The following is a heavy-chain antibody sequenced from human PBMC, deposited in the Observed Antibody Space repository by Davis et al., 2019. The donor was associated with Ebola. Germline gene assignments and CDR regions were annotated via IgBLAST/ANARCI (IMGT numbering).Heavy chain of an antibody. CDR1: GFTFSSYG. Sequence: PGGSLRLSCAASGFTFSSYGMHWVRQAPGKGLEWVAVIWYDGSNKYYADSVKGRFTISRDNSKDTVSLQMNGLRAEDTAVYYCAKSGLSFGVVKYHYGMDVWGKGTTVTVSS. CDR2: IWYDGSNK. V-gene: IGHV3-33*06. D-gene: IGHD3-3*01. CDR3: AKSGLSFGVVKYHYGMDV. J-gene: IGHJ6*04.